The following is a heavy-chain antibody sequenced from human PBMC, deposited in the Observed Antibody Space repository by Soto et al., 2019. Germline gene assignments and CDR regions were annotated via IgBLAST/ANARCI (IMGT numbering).Heavy chain of an antibody. Sequence: KSSETLSLTCAVYGGSFSGYYWSWIRQPPGKGLEWIGEINYSGNTNYNPSLKSRVSISVDTSKNQLFLNMSSMTAADTAMYYCARHHVRGRTIVGAAEYWGQGTLVTVSS. CDR2: INYSGNT. V-gene: IGHV4-34*01. CDR3: ARHHVRGRTIVGAAEY. CDR1: GGSFSGYY. J-gene: IGHJ4*02. D-gene: IGHD1-26*01.